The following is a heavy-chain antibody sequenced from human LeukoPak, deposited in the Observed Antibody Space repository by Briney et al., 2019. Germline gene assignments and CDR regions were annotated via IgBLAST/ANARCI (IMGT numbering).Heavy chain of an antibody. J-gene: IGHJ4*02. CDR2: IYYSGST. D-gene: IGHD1-26*01. V-gene: IGHV4-61*01. Sequence: SETLSLTCTVSGGSVNSGSYYWNWIRQPPGKGLEWIGYIYYSGSTNYNPSPKSRVTISVDTSKNQFSLKLSSVTAADTAVYYCARAAYSGSYHSDYWGQGTLVTLSS. CDR1: GGSVNSGSYY. CDR3: ARAAYSGSYHSDY.